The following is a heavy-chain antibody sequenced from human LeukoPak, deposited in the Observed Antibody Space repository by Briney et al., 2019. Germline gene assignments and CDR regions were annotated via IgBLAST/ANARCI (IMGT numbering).Heavy chain of an antibody. J-gene: IGHJ4*02. CDR1: GFTFSSYA. D-gene: IGHD7-27*01. CDR2: ISGSGGST. Sequence: PGGSLRLSCAASGFTFSSYAMSWVRQAPGKGLEWVSAISGSGGSTYYADSVKGRFTISRDNSKNTLYLQMNSLRAADTAVYYCAKDGGLWVSAHWGDSWGRGTLVTVSS. CDR3: AKDGGLWVSAHWGDS. V-gene: IGHV3-23*01.